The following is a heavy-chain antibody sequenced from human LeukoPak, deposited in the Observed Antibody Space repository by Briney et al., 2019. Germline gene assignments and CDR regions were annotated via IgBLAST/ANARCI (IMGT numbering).Heavy chain of an antibody. CDR3: ARVGIAARPGYMDV. V-gene: IGHV4-59*01. Sequence: SETLSLTCTVSGGSISSYYWSWIRQPPGKGLEWIGYIYYSGSTNYNPSLKSRVTLSVDTSKNQFSLKLSSVTAADTAVYYCARVGIAARPGYMDVWGKGTTVTVSS. D-gene: IGHD6-6*01. J-gene: IGHJ6*03. CDR1: GGSISSYY. CDR2: IYYSGST.